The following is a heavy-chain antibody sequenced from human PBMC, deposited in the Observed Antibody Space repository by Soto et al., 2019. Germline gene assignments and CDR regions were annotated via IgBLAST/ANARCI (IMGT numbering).Heavy chain of an antibody. CDR1: GFTFSSYA. J-gene: IGHJ6*03. CDR3: AKDGYCTNGVCYTGPIYYYYYMDV. V-gene: IGHV3-23*01. CDR2: VSGSGGST. Sequence: GGSLRLSCAASGFTFSSYAMSWVRQAPGKGLEWVSAVSGSGGSTYYADSVKGRFTISRDNSKNTLYLQMNSLRAEDTAVYYCAKDGYCTNGVCYTGPIYYYYYMDVWGKGTTVTVSS. D-gene: IGHD2-8*01.